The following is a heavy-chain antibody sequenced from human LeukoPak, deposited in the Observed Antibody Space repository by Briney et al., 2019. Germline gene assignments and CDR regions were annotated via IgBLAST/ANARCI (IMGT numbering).Heavy chain of an antibody. D-gene: IGHD3-3*01. CDR3: AKGLRDLTIWCAFDI. J-gene: IGHJ3*02. V-gene: IGHV3-7*03. CDR1: GFTFSSYW. CDR2: IKQDGSEK. Sequence: GGSLRLSCAASGFTFSSYWMSWVRQAPGKGLEWVANIKQDGSEKYHVDSVKGRFTISRDNAKNSLYLQMNSLRAEDTAVYYCAKGLRDLTIWCAFDIWGQGTMVTVSS.